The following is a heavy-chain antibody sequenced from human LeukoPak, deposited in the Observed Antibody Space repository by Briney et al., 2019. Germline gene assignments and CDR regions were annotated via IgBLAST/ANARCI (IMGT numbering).Heavy chain of an antibody. CDR1: GYSISSDYY. J-gene: IGHJ4*02. Sequence: RPSETLSLTCAVSGYSISSDYYWGWIRQPPGKGLEWIGNIYHSGSTYYNPSLKSRVTISVDTSKNQFSRKLSSVTAAGTAVYYCARREMATITSFDYWGQGTLVTVSS. CDR2: IYHSGST. D-gene: IGHD5-24*01. V-gene: IGHV4-38-2*01. CDR3: ARREMATITSFDY.